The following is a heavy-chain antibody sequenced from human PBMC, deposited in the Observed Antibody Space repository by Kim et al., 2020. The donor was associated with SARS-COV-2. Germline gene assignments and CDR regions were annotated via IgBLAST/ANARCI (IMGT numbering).Heavy chain of an antibody. CDR2: IWYDGSNK. V-gene: IGHV3-33*01. CDR3: ARDGGIVGATNYYYVMDV. D-gene: IGHD1-26*01. Sequence: GGSLRLSCAASGFTFSSYGMHWVRQAPGKGLEWVAVIWYDGSNKYYADSVKGRFTISSDNSKNTLSLQMNSLRAEDTAVYYCARDGGIVGATNYYYVMDVGGQGTTVTASS. J-gene: IGHJ6*02. CDR1: GFTFSSYG.